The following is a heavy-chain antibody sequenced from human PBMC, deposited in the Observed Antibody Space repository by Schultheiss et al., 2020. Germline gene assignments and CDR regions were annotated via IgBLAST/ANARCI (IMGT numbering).Heavy chain of an antibody. J-gene: IGHJ6*02. CDR3: ARERIVVVPAALGLYYYYYGMDV. D-gene: IGHD2-2*01. V-gene: IGHV2-70*01. Sequence: SGPTLVKPTQTLTLTCTFSGFSPSTSGMCVSWIRQPPGKALEWLALIDWDDDKYYSTSLKTRLTISKDTSKNQVVLTMTNMDPVDTATYYCARERIVVVPAALGLYYYYYGMDVWGQGTTVTVSS. CDR1: GFSPSTSGMC. CDR2: IDWDDDK.